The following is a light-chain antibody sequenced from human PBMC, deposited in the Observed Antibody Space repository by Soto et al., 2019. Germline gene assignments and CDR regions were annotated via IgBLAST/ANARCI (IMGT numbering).Light chain of an antibody. CDR3: QQYIGYSWT. Sequence: QMTQSPSTLSASVGDRVSITCRASQSISDWLAWFQQKPGKAPKVLIYKASNLESGVPSRFSGSGFGTEFTLTINSLQPDDFATYYCQQYIGYSWTFGQGTRWIS. CDR1: QSISDW. CDR2: KAS. V-gene: IGKV1-5*03. J-gene: IGKJ1*01.